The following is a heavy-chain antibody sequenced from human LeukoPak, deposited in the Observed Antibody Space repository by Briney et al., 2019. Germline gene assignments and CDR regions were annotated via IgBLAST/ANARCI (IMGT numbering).Heavy chain of an antibody. CDR3: ARRRYTDYEDFDY. D-gene: IGHD4-17*01. Sequence: SETLSLTCTVSGGSISSSSYFWGWIRQPPGKGLEWIGSMYYSGSTYYNPSLKSRVTISVDTSKNQFSLKLSSVTAADTAVYYCARRRYTDYEDFDYWGQGTLVTVSS. J-gene: IGHJ4*02. CDR2: MYYSGST. CDR1: GGSISSSSYF. V-gene: IGHV4-39*01.